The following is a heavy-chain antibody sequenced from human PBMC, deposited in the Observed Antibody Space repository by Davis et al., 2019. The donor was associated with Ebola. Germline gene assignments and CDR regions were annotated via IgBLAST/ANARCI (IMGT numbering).Heavy chain of an antibody. D-gene: IGHD6-13*01. CDR1: GFTFSNFA. V-gene: IGHV3-23*01. Sequence: GGSLRLSCAAFGFTFSNFAMNWVRQAPGKGLEWVSGISGSGGSTYYAGSVKGRFTISRDNSDDTLYLVMNSLRAEDTGVYYCAKGGSSWYRFDYWGQGTLVTASS. CDR3: AKGGSSWYRFDY. CDR2: ISGSGGST. J-gene: IGHJ4*02.